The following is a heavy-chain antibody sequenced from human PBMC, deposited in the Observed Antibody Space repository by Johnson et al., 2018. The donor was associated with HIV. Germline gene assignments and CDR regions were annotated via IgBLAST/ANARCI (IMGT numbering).Heavy chain of an antibody. CDR3: ARDGGYCSSTSCYDLNDAFDI. CDR2: IKRNTDGGTT. Sequence: MQLVESGGGLVKPGGSLRLSCAASGFTFSNAWMSWVRQAPGKGLEWVGRIKRNTDGGTTDYAAPVKGRFSISRDDSKNTVYLQMNSLKTEDTAVYYCARDGGYCSSTSCYDLNDAFDIWGQGTMVTVSS. CDR1: GFTFSNAW. V-gene: IGHV3-15*01. J-gene: IGHJ3*02. D-gene: IGHD2-2*01.